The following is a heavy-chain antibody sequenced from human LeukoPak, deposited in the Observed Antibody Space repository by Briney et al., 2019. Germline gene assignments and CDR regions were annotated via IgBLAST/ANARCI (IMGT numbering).Heavy chain of an antibody. D-gene: IGHD3-10*02. V-gene: IGHV3-48*04. CDR2: ISSSGSTI. J-gene: IGHJ6*04. CDR3: AELGITMIGGV. CDR1: GFTFNIYW. Sequence: GGSLRLSCAASGFTFNIYWMNWVRQAPGKGLEWVSYISSSGSTIYYADSVKGRFTISRDNAKNSLYLQMNSLRAEDTAVYYCAELGITMIGGVWGKGTTVTISS.